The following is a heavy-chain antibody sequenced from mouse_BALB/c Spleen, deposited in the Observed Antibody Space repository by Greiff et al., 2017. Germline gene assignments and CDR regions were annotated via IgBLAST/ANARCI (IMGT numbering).Heavy chain of an antibody. Sequence: EVQLVESGGGLVKPGGSLKLSCAASGFTFSSYAMSWVRQTPEKRLEWVASISSGGSTYYPDSVKGRFTISRDNARNILYLQMSSLRSEDTAMYYCASWDYGSSYGFAYWGQGTLVTVSA. CDR1: GFTFSSYA. J-gene: IGHJ3*01. V-gene: IGHV5-6-5*01. CDR2: ISSGGST. D-gene: IGHD1-1*01. CDR3: ASWDYGSSYGFAY.